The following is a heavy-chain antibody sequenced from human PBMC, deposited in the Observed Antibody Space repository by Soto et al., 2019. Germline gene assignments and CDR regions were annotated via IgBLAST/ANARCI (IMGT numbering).Heavy chain of an antibody. CDR1: GYTFTSYA. J-gene: IGHJ4*02. V-gene: IGHV1-18*01. CDR2: ISAYNGNT. CDR3: ARDGPPMDY. Sequence: QVQLVQSGAXVKKPXXSXKVSCKASGYTFTSYAISWVRQAPGQGLEWMGWISAYNGNTKYAQKLQGRVIMTTDTSTSTAYTELRSLKSDDTAVYYCARDGPPMDYWGQGTLVTVSS. D-gene: IGHD2-2*01.